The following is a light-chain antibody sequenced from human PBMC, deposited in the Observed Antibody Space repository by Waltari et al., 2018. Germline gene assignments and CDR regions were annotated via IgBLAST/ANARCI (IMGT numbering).Light chain of an antibody. CDR1: SLRSYY. CDR3: HPRDGSGGGGS. CDR2: DKN. J-gene: IGLJ2*01. Sequence: SSELTQDSAVSVAMGQTVRIKCQGDSLRSYYASWYQQRPGQAPILVIYDKNNRPTGVPDRFSGSSLDDSASLAIPGAQAEDEGSFFCHPRDGSGGGGSFGGGTKLTVL. V-gene: IGLV3-19*01.